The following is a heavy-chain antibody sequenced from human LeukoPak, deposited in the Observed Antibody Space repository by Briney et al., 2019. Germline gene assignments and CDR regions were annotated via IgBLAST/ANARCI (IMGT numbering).Heavy chain of an antibody. CDR3: ASPTGGFGEFKPKNDAFDI. V-gene: IGHV4-39*07. CDR2: IYYSGST. Sequence: SETLSLTCTVSGGSISSSSYYWGWIRQPPGKGLEWIGIIYYSGSTYYNPSLKSRVTISVDTSKNQFSLKLSSVTAADTAVYYCASPTGGFGEFKPKNDAFDIWGQGTMVTVSS. CDR1: GGSISSSSYY. D-gene: IGHD3-10*01. J-gene: IGHJ3*02.